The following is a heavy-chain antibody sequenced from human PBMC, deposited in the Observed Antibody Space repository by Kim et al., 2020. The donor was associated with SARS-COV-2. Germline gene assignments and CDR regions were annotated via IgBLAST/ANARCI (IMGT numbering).Heavy chain of an antibody. CDR3: ARVNSGSYLGAFDI. J-gene: IGHJ3*02. V-gene: IGHV3-30*04. D-gene: IGHD1-26*01. CDR2: ISYDGSNK. CDR1: GFTFSSYA. Sequence: GGSLRLSCAASGFTFSSYAMYWVRQAPGKGLEWVALISYDGSNKYYADSVKGRFTISRDNSKNTLYLQMNSLRAEDTAVYYCARVNSGSYLGAFDIWGQGTMVTVSS.